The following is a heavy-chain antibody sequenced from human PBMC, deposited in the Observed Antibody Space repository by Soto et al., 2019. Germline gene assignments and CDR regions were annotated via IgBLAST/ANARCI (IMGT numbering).Heavy chain of an antibody. CDR1: GGSISSYY. Sequence: SETLSLTCTVSGGSISSYYWSWIRQSPEKGLEWVGYIYSSGSTNYNPSLKSRVTISVDTSKNQFSLKLSSVTAADTAVYYCARQYCSSTRCYQYFDYWGQGTLVTVSS. J-gene: IGHJ4*02. CDR3: ARQYCSSTRCYQYFDY. D-gene: IGHD2-2*01. V-gene: IGHV4-59*08. CDR2: IYSSGST.